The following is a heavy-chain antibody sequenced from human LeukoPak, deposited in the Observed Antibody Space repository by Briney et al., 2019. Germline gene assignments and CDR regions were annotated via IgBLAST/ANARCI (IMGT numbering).Heavy chain of an antibody. V-gene: IGHV4-4*07. D-gene: IGHD3-3*01. CDR3: ARDFLGVVRRFAWFDP. Sequence: PSETLPLTCTVSGGSISSYYWSWIPQPAGKGLEWIGRIYTSGSTNYNPSLKSRVTMSVDTSKNQFSLKLSSVTAADTAVYYCARDFLGVVRRFAWFDPWGQGTLVTVSS. J-gene: IGHJ5*02. CDR2: IYTSGST. CDR1: GGSISSYY.